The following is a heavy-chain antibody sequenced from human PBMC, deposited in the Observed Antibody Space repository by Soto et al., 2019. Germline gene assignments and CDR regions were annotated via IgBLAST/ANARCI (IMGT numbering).Heavy chain of an antibody. CDR3: AIDESDDYVWGSFRS. D-gene: IGHD3-16*02. CDR1: GGTFSNFG. V-gene: IGHV1-69*13. CDR2: IMPSSDTP. J-gene: IGHJ5*02. Sequence: GASVKVSCKASGGTFSNFGISWVRQAPGKGLEWVGGIMPSSDTPNNAEKFQGRVIISADESTSTAYMDLSSLTSEDTAVYYCAIDESDDYVWGSFRSWGQGPPVTVSS.